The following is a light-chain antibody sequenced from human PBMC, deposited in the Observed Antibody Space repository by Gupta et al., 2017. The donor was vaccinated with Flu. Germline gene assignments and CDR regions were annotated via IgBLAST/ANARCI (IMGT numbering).Light chain of an antibody. CDR1: RLRNSY. CDR2: AKN. CDR3: NARDSTDNHQAV. Sequence: IVSITCQVGRLRNSYASWYQQTPGQAPVLVIYAKNIRPSGIPDRFSGSSSGNTASLTITGAQAEDEADYYCNARDSTDNHQAVFGGGTKLTVL. V-gene: IGLV3-19*01. J-gene: IGLJ2*01.